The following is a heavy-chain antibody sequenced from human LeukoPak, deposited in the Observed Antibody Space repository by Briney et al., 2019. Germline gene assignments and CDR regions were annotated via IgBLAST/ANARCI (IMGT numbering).Heavy chain of an antibody. CDR3: ARGRWGYCSSTSCYRGPNWFDP. J-gene: IGHJ5*02. CDR2: IYHSGST. D-gene: IGHD2-2*02. Sequence: KPSETLSLTCTVSGGSISSYSWSWIRQPPGKGLEWIGYIYHSGSTYYNPSLKSRVTISVDRSKNQFSLKLSSVTAADTAVYYCARGRWGYCSSTSCYRGPNWFDPWGQGTLVTVSS. CDR1: GGSISSYS. V-gene: IGHV4-30-2*01.